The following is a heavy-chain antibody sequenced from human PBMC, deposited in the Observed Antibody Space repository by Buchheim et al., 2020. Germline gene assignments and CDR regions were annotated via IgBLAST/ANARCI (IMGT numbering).Heavy chain of an antibody. CDR1: GYTFTSYG. Sequence: QVQLVQSGAEVKKPGASVKVSCKASGYTFTSYGISWVRQAPGQGLECMGWISAYNGNANYAQKRQGRVTMTTNTPTRTAYMEVRRLRSEDTAVYYCARVLRFLEWLSMEVGGQGTT. CDR3: ARVLRFLEWLSMEV. J-gene: IGHJ6*02. V-gene: IGHV1-18*04. CDR2: ISAYNGNA. D-gene: IGHD3-3*01.